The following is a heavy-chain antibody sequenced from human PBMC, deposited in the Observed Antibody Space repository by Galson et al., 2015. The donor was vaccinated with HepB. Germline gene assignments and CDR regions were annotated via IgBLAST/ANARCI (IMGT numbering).Heavy chain of an antibody. Sequence: SLRLSCAASGFTFSSDSMNWVCQAPGKGLEWVSSISSSSSFKFYAESVKGRFTISRDNAKNSLYLQMNSLRAEDTALYYCARDRMTMVRGVSLYGMDVWGQGTTVTVSS. CDR1: GFTFSSDS. V-gene: IGHV3-21*01. D-gene: IGHD3-10*01. J-gene: IGHJ6*02. CDR3: ARDRMTMVRGVSLYGMDV. CDR2: ISSSSSFK.